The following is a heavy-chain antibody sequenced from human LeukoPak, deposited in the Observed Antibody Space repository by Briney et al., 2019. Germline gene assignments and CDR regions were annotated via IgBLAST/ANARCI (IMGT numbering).Heavy chain of an antibody. CDR3: ARAYSSSRHAPAY. D-gene: IGHD6-13*01. J-gene: IGHJ4*02. CDR2: ISSSSSYI. V-gene: IGHV3-21*01. CDR1: GFTFSSYS. Sequence: GGSLRLSCAASGFTFSSYSMNWVRQAPGKGLEWVSSISSSSSYIYYADSVKGRFTISRDNAKNSLYLQMNSLRTEDTAVYYCARAYSSSRHAPAYWGQGTLVTVSS.